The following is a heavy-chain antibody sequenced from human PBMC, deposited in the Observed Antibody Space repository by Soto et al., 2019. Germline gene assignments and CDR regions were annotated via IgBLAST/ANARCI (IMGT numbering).Heavy chain of an antibody. CDR3: ARDKDRQHLGGNYYYVMDV. Sequence: QVQLVQSGAEVKKPGSSVKVSCKTSGGTFRTSAISWVRQAPGQGLEWMGGIMPVFPTPDYAQKFQGRVTITADESTGTAYMELSSLRSEDTAVYYCARDKDRQHLGGNYYYVMDVWGQGTTVTVPS. V-gene: IGHV1-69*12. CDR2: IMPVFPTP. CDR1: GGTFRTSA. J-gene: IGHJ6*01.